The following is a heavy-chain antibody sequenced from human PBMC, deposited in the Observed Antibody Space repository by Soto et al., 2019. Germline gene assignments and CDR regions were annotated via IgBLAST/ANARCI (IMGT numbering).Heavy chain of an antibody. CDR2: IYYSGST. CDR3: ASDRSKGSANNWLDP. Sequence: PSETLSLTCTVSGGSISSGGYYWSWIRQHPGKGLEWIGYIYYSGSTYYNPSLKSRVTISVDTSKNQFSLKLSSVTAADTAVYYCASDRSKGSANNWLDPWGQGTLVTVYS. V-gene: IGHV4-31*03. J-gene: IGHJ5*02. D-gene: IGHD3-10*01. CDR1: GGSISSGGYY.